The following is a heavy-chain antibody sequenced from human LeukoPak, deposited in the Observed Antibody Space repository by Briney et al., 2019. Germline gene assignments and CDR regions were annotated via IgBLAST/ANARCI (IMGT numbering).Heavy chain of an antibody. Sequence: GASVKVSCKASGYTFTSYGISWVRQAPGQGLEWMGWISAYIGNTNYAQKLQGRVTMTTDTSTSTAYMELRSLRSDDTAVYYCASVGDSSGYSQLDYWGQGTLVTVSS. J-gene: IGHJ4*02. CDR2: ISAYIGNT. V-gene: IGHV1-18*01. CDR3: ASVGDSSGYSQLDY. D-gene: IGHD3-22*01. CDR1: GYTFTSYG.